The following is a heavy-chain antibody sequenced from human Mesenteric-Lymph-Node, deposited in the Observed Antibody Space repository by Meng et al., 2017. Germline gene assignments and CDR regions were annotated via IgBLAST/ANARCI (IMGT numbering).Heavy chain of an antibody. D-gene: IGHD6-25*01. CDR1: GGSISSFQ. Sequence: SCTVSGGSISSFQWTWLRQPPRKGLEWIGYIHSSGSATYNPSLKSRVTISLDTSRNQFSLRLNSVTAADTAVYYCARVISEMGLSGYCFDDWGQGTLVTVSS. J-gene: IGHJ4*02. CDR3: ARVISEMGLSGYCFDD. V-gene: IGHV4-59*01. CDR2: IHSSGSA.